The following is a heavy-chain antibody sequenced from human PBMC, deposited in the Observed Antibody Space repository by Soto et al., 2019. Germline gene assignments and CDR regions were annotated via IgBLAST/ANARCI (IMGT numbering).Heavy chain of an antibody. V-gene: IGHV3-23*01. CDR2: ISGSGGSA. CDR3: AKDPYSGVLVPVAIGFDP. CDR1: GFTFSNYA. D-gene: IGHD2-2*01. Sequence: PGGSPRLSCAASGFTFSNYAMTWVRQGPGKGLEWVSAISGSGGSAYYADSVKGRFTISRDNSKNTLYLQMNSLRADDSGVYYCAKDPYSGVLVPVAIGFDPWGPGTLVTVSS. J-gene: IGHJ5*02.